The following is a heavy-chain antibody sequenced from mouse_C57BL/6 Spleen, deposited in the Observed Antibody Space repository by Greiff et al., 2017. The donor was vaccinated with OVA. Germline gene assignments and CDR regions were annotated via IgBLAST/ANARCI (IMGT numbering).Heavy chain of an antibody. Sequence: VQLQQSGPELVKPGASVKISCKASGYSFTDYNMHWVKQSTGQRLEWIGVINPNSGTTSYNQKFKGKATLTVDQSSSTAYMQLNSLTSEDSAVYYCARTPLGQVYFDDWGQGTTLTVSS. CDR1: GYSFTDYN. D-gene: IGHD4-1*01. V-gene: IGHV1-39*01. J-gene: IGHJ2*01. CDR3: ARTPLGQVYFDD. CDR2: INPNSGTT.